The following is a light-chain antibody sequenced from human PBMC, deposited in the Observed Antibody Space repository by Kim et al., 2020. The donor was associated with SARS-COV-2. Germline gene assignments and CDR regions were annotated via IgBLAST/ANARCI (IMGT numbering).Light chain of an antibody. CDR3: SSYTSSSTYV. V-gene: IGLV2-14*01. CDR2: DVS. Sequence: LTQPASVSGSPGQSITISCTGTSSDVGAYNYVSWYQQHPGKAPKLMIYDVSKRPSGVSNRFSGSKSGNTASLTISGLQAEDEADYYCSSYTSSSTYVFGTGTKVTVL. J-gene: IGLJ1*01. CDR1: SSDVGAYNY.